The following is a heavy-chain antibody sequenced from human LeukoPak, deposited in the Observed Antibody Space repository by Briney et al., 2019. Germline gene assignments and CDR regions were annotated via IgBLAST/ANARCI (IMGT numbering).Heavy chain of an antibody. CDR3: AKVRRAVTTIGDY. D-gene: IGHD4-11*01. J-gene: IGHJ4*02. CDR1: GFSFASHS. CDR2: ISGSGGST. V-gene: IGHV3-23*01. Sequence: GGSLRLSCAASGFSFASHSMGWVRQAPGKGLQWVSAISGSGGSTYYADSVKGRFTISRDNSKNTLYLQMNSLRAEDTAVYYCAKVRRAVTTIGDYWGQGTLVTVSS.